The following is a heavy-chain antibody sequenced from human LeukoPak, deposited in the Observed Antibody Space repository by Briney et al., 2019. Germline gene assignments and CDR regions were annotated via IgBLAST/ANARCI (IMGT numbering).Heavy chain of an antibody. V-gene: IGHV1-69*01. CDR3: ARPRSPSVVVVPAAMDV. D-gene: IGHD2-2*01. Sequence: SVKVSCKASGGTFSSYAIIWVRQAPGQGLEWMGGIIPIFGTANYAQKFQGRVTITADESTSTAYMELSSLRSEDTAVYYCARPRSPSVVVVPAAMDVWGKGTKVTVSS. CDR2: IIPIFGTA. J-gene: IGHJ6*04. CDR1: GGTFSSYA.